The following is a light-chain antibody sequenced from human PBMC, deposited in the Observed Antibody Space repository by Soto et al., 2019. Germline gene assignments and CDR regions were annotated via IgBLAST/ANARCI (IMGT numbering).Light chain of an antibody. CDR1: QSVSRSY. J-gene: IGKJ4*01. CDR3: QQPGSSPPT. Sequence: EIVLTQSPGTLSLSPGERATLSCRASQSVSRSYLAWYQQKPGQAARLLIAGASSTATGIPDRFSGSGSGTDFTLTISRLEPEDFAASYCQQPGSSPPTFGGGKKLALK. CDR2: GAS. V-gene: IGKV3-20*01.